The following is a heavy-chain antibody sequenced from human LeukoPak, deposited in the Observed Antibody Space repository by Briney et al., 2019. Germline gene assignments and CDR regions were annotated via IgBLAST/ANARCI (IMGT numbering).Heavy chain of an antibody. V-gene: IGHV3-30*02. J-gene: IGHJ4*02. CDR3: ARDSASGSGY. CDR2: IRYDGSNK. Sequence: GGSLRLSCAASGFTFSRHGMHWVRQAPGKGPEWVAFIRYDGSNKYYADSVKGRFTISRDNSKNTLSLHMNSLRAEDTAVYYCARDSASGSGYWGQGTLVTVSS. CDR1: GFTFSRHG. D-gene: IGHD3-10*01.